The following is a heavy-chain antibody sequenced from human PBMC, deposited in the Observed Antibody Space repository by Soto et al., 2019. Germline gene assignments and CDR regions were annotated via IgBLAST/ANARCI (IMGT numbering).Heavy chain of an antibody. J-gene: IGHJ4*01. CDR2: ISSGGGTT. CDR1: GLTFSSYE. Sequence: GGSLRLSCAASGLTFSSYEMNWVRQAPGKGLEWVSYISSGGGTTYYADSVKGRFTISRDNAKNSLYLQMDHLRADDTAIYYCARDSGYGSGASVNHYLDCWGRGTMVTVCS. D-gene: IGHD3-10*01. CDR3: ARDSGYGSGASVNHYLDC. V-gene: IGHV3-48*03.